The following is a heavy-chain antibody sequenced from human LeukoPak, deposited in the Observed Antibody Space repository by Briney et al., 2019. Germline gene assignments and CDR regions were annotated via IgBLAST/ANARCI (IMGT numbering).Heavy chain of an antibody. CDR3: VKGSAGSRPYYFDY. V-gene: IGHV3-23*01. Sequence: GGSLRXSXAAXXXTXSIYXMSWVXQAPGQGLEWVSAISTKGGSTYFADSVKGRFTITRDNSKNTLSMEMNSLRPEDTAVYYCVKGSAGSRPYYFDYWGQGTLLTVSS. D-gene: IGHD6-13*01. CDR2: ISTKGGST. CDR1: XXTXSIYX. J-gene: IGHJ4*02.